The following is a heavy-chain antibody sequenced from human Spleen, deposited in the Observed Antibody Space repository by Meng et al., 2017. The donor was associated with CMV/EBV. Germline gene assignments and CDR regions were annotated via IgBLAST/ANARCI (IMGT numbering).Heavy chain of an antibody. Sequence: GGSLRLSCAASGFTFNTYWMSWVRQAPGKGLEWVANIKEDGSEKYFLDPVKGRFTISRDNAENLVYLQMNSLRAEDTAVYYCARDRIMIFGVVISGQWFDPWGQGTLVTVSS. V-gene: IGHV3-7*01. CDR1: GFTFNTYW. CDR2: IKEDGSEK. CDR3: ARDRIMIFGVVISGQWFDP. D-gene: IGHD3-3*01. J-gene: IGHJ5*02.